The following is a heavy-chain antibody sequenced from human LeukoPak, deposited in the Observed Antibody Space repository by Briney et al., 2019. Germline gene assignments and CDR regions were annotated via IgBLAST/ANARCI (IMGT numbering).Heavy chain of an antibody. CDR1: GGTFSSYA. CDR2: IIPILGIA. CDR3: ARGSAYLFDY. J-gene: IGHJ4*02. Sequence: SVKVSCKASGGTFSSYAISWVRQAPGQGLEWMGRIIPILGIANYAQKFQGRVTITADKSTSTAYMELSSLRSEDTAVCYCARGSAYLFDYWGQGTLVTVSS. D-gene: IGHD3-16*01. V-gene: IGHV1-69*04.